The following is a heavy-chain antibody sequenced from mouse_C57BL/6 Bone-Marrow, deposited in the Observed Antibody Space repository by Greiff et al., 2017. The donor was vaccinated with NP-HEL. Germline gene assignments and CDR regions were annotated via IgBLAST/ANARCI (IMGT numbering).Heavy chain of an antibody. CDR3: AGLGLYFDY. CDR1: GYSFTSGYY. CDR2: ISYDGSN. V-gene: IGHV3-6*01. Sequence: VQLKESGPGLVKPSQSLSLTCSVTGYSFTSGYYWNWIRQFPGNKLEWMGYISYDGSNNYNPSLKNRISITRDTSKNQFFLKLNSVTTEDTATYYCAGLGLYFDYWGQGTTLTVSS. J-gene: IGHJ2*01. D-gene: IGHD4-1*01.